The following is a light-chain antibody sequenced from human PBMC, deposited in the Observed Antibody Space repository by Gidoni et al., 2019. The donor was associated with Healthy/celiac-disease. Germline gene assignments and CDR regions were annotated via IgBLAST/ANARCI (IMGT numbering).Light chain of an antibody. J-gene: IGKJ5*01. CDR1: QSVSSN. CDR3: QKYNTWPIT. CDR2: GAS. Sequence: EIVMTPPPAPLSVSPGERATLSCRASQSVSSNFAWYQQKPGQAPRILRYGASTRATGIPARFSVSGSVTEFTLTISSLQSEELAVYYCQKYNTWPITFGQGTRLEIK. V-gene: IGKV3-15*01.